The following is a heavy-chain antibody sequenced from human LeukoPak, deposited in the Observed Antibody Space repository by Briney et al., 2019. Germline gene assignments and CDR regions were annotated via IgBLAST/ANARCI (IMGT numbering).Heavy chain of an antibody. CDR3: ARDSSGWYTPH. V-gene: IGHV4-61*02. CDR2: IYTSGST. Sequence: SETLSLTCTVSGGSISSGSYYWSWIRQPAGKGLEWIGRIYTSGSTNYNPSLKSRVTISVDTSKNQFSLKLSSATAADTAVYYCARDSSGWYTPHWGQGTLVTVSS. J-gene: IGHJ4*02. CDR1: GGSISSGSYY. D-gene: IGHD6-19*01.